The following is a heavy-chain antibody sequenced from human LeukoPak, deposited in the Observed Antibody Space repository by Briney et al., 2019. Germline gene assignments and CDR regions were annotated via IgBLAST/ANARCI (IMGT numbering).Heavy chain of an antibody. V-gene: IGHV3-66*04. CDR2: IYSGSGST. D-gene: IGHD3-3*01. Sequence: GGSLRLSCAASGFSVSSNYMSWVRQAPGKGLEWVSVIYSGSGSTYYADSVKGRFTISRDYSKNTLYLQMNSLRAEDTAVYYCARQHYDFWLPADYWGQGTLVTVSS. CDR3: ARQHYDFWLPADY. CDR1: GFSVSSNY. J-gene: IGHJ4*02.